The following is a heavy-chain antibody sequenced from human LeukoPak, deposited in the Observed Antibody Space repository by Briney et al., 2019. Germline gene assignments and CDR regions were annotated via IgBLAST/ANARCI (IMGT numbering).Heavy chain of an antibody. CDR2: ISGSGGAT. V-gene: IGHV3-23*01. Sequence: GGSLRLSCAASGYTFSSYSMTWGRQAPGKGLEWVSAISGSGGATYFAGSVKGRITISRDNSKNTLYLQMNSLRAEDTAVYYCARRLGYCSTTSCYVAPFDYWGQGTLVTVSS. CDR1: GYTFSSYS. D-gene: IGHD2-2*01. CDR3: ARRLGYCSTTSCYVAPFDY. J-gene: IGHJ4*02.